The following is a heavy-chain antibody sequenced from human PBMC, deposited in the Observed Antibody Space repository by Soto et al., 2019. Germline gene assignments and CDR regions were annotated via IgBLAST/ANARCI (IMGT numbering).Heavy chain of an antibody. D-gene: IGHD2-8*02. CDR2: INHSGST. V-gene: IGHV4-34*01. J-gene: IGHJ4*02. Sequence: PSETLSLTCAVYGGSFSGYYLTWIRQPPGTGLEWIGEINHSGSTNYNPSLKSQVTISVDTSKNQFSLKLTSVTAADTAVYYCERDKITGLFDYWGQGTLVTVSS. CDR3: ERDKITGLFDY. CDR1: GGSFSGYY.